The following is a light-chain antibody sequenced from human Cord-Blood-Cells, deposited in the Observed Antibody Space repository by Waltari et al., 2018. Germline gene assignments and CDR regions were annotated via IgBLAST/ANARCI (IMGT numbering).Light chain of an antibody. V-gene: IGKV1-39*01. CDR3: QQSYSTPS. J-gene: IGKJ3*01. CDR1: QSISSY. Sequence: DIQMTQSPSSLSASVGDRVTITCRASQSISSYLNWYQQKPGKAPKLLIYAASSLQSGDPSRFSGSGSGTDFTLTISSLQPEDFATYYCQQSYSTPSFGPGTKVDIK. CDR2: AAS.